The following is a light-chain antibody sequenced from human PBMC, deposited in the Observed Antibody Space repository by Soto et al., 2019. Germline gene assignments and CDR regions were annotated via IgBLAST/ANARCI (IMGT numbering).Light chain of an antibody. CDR3: ASWDYRLRGPGV. J-gene: IGLJ7*01. Sequence: QSVLTQPPSASGTPGQRVTISCSGRSSNIGNFYVYWYQQLPGTAPRLLIYKNNQRHLGVTDRFSGSKSGTSASLAISGLRYEDEADYSCASWDYRLRGPGVFGGGTQLTVL. CDR2: KNN. CDR1: SSNIGNFY. V-gene: IGLV1-47*01.